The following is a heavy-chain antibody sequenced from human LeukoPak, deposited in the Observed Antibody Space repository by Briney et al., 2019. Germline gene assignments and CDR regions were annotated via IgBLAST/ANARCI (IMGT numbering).Heavy chain of an antibody. CDR3: AREPTLVVVAATVGGSYFDY. J-gene: IGHJ4*02. CDR1: GYTFTGYY. V-gene: IGHV1-2*02. D-gene: IGHD2-15*01. Sequence: GASVKVSCKASGYTFTGYYMHWVRQAPGQGLEWMGWINPNSGGTNYAQKFQGRVTMTRDTSISTAYMELSRLRSDDTAVYYCAREPTLVVVAATVGGSYFDYWGQGTLVTVSS. CDR2: INPNSGGT.